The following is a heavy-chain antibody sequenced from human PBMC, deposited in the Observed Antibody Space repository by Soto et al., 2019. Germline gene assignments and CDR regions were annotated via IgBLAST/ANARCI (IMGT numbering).Heavy chain of an antibody. CDR1: GLDFGVYP. Sequence: EVQLVESGGGVMQPGGSLRLSCAASGLDFGVYPMNWVRQAPGKGLEWVSYIGARGFPIYYADSVRGRFAMSRDKANNSVFLQMDSLRAEDTAQYFCATEPFDYWGRGALVTVSS. V-gene: IGHV3-48*01. CDR2: IGARGFPI. CDR3: ATEPFDY. J-gene: IGHJ4*02.